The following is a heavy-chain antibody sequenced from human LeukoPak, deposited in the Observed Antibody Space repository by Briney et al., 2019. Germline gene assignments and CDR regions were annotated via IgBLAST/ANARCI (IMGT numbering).Heavy chain of an antibody. J-gene: IGHJ4*02. Sequence: GGSLRLSCAASEFTFDNYAMSWVRQAPGKGLEWVSYISSSGSTIYYADSVKGRFTISRDNAKNSLYLQMNSLRVEDTALYYCAREQSSGDWRTSDYWGQGTLVTVSS. CDR2: ISSSGSTI. CDR3: AREQSSGDWRTSDY. CDR1: EFTFDNYA. D-gene: IGHD2-21*01. V-gene: IGHV3-11*04.